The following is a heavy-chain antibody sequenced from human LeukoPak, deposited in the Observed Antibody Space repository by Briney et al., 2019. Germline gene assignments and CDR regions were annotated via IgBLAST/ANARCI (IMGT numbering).Heavy chain of an antibody. J-gene: IGHJ4*02. CDR1: GFTFSNAW. D-gene: IGHD6-13*01. CDR2: IYHSGST. V-gene: IGHV4-38-2*01. Sequence: GSLRLSCAASGFTFSNAWMSWVRQAPGKGLESIGSIYHSGSTYYNPSLKSRVTISVDTSKNQFSLKLSSVTAADTAVYYCARIIAAAASDYWGQGTLVTVSS. CDR3: ARIIAAAASDY.